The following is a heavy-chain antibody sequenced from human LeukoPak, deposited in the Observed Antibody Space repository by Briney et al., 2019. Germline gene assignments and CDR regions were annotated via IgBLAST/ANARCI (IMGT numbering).Heavy chain of an antibody. CDR1: GYTFTSYY. Sequence: ASVKVSCKASGYTFTSYYMHWVRQAPRQGLEWMGGIIPIFGTANYAQKFQGRVTITADESTSTAYMELSSLRSEDTAVYYCATPEDDYGDGTFDYWGQGTLVTVSS. J-gene: IGHJ4*02. CDR3: ATPEDDYGDGTFDY. CDR2: IIPIFGTA. V-gene: IGHV1-69*13. D-gene: IGHD4-17*01.